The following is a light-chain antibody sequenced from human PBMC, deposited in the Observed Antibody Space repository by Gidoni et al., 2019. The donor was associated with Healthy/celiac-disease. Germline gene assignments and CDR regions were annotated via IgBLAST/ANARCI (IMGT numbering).Light chain of an antibody. CDR3: MQAIQTPPT. Sequence: DIVMTQSPLSLPVTPGEPASISCRSSQSLLHSNGYNYLDWYLQKPGQSPQLLIYLGSNRASGVTDRFSGSGSGTDFTLKISRVEAEDVGVYYCMQAIQTPPTFGQGTKLEIK. J-gene: IGKJ2*01. CDR2: LGS. V-gene: IGKV2-28*01. CDR1: QSLLHSNGYNY.